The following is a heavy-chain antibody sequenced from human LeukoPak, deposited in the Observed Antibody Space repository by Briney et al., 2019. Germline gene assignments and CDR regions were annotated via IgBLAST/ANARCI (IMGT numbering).Heavy chain of an antibody. Sequence: PGGSLRLSCAVSGFTFSSYWMNWVRQAPGEGLEWVANIKEDGSEKNYVDSVKGRFTISRDNAKNSLYLQMNSLRAEDTAVYYCARVQYMDVWGKGTTVTVSS. CDR1: GFTFSSYW. J-gene: IGHJ6*03. CDR3: ARVQYMDV. V-gene: IGHV3-7*01. CDR2: IKEDGSEK.